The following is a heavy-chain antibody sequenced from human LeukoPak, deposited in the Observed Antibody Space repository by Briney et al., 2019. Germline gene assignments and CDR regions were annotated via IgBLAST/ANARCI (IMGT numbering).Heavy chain of an antibody. D-gene: IGHD6-6*01. Sequence: ASVRVSCKASGYTFPDYGISWVRQAPGQGLEWVGWISGYNGHTNYAQKFRGRVTMTTDTSTSTVYMELRTLRSDDTAVYYCARDQNIAGRPDYWGQGTLVTASS. V-gene: IGHV1-18*01. CDR2: ISGYNGHT. CDR3: ARDQNIAGRPDY. CDR1: GYTFPDYG. J-gene: IGHJ4*02.